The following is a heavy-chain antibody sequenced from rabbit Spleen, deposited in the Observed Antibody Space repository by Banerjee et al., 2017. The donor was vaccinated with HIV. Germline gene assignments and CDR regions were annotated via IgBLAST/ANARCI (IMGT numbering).Heavy chain of an antibody. Sequence: QSLEESGGDLVKPGASLTLTCTASGFSFSSSDYMCWVRQAPGKGLEWISCIAGSGSGFTYSATWAKGRFTCSKTSSTTVTLQMTSLTVADTATYFCARHAGYAGYGYSTLDLWGPGTLVTVS. CDR1: GFSFSSSDY. V-gene: IGHV1S40*01. J-gene: IGHJ4*01. CDR2: IAGSGSGFT. D-gene: IGHD8-1*01. CDR3: ARHAGYAGYGYSTLDL.